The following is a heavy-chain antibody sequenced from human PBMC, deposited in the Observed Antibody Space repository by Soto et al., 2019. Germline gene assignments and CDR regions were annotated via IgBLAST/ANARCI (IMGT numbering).Heavy chain of an antibody. J-gene: IGHJ1*01. D-gene: IGHD3-22*01. CDR3: ARAKYYYDSSGYPEYFQH. CDR1: GYTFTSYG. CDR2: ISAYNGNT. V-gene: IGHV1-18*01. Sequence: ASVKVSCKASGYTFTSYGISWVRQAPGEGLEWMGWISAYNGNTNYAQKLQGRVTMTTDTSTSTAYMELRSLRSDDTAVYYCARAKYYYDSSGYPEYFQHWGQGTLVTVSS.